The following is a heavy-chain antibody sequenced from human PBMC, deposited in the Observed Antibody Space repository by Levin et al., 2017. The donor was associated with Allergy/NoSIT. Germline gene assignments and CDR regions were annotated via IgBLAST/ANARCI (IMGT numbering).Heavy chain of an antibody. CDR1: GFTFSSFA. J-gene: IGHJ6*02. V-gene: IGHV3-23*01. D-gene: IGHD5-18*01. Sequence: GESLKISCAASGFTFSSFAMNWVRQAPGKGLEWVSVISSSGGGTYYADSVKGRFTISRDNSKNTLYLQMNSLRAEDTAVYYCATDLSHSYNYDYSYDDGMDVWGQGTAVTVS. CDR2: ISSSGGGT. CDR3: ATDLSHSYNYDYSYDDGMDV.